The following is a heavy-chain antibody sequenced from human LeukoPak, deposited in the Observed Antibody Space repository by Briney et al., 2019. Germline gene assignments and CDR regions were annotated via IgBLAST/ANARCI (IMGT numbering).Heavy chain of an antibody. D-gene: IGHD3-16*02. J-gene: IGHJ4*02. CDR2: INPNSGGT. Sequence: KVSCKASGYTFTGYYMHWVRQAPGQGLEWMGWINPNSGGTNYAQKFQGRVTMTRDTSISTAYMELSRLRSDDTAVYYCARGSSNSIMITFGGVIVPFDYWGQGTLVTVSS. CDR1: GYTFTGYY. CDR3: ARGSSNSIMITFGGVIVPFDY. V-gene: IGHV1-2*02.